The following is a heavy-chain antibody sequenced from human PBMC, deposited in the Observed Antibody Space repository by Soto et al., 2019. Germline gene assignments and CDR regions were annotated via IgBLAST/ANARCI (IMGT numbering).Heavy chain of an antibody. CDR2: IWYDASKQ. V-gene: IGHV3-33*01. D-gene: IGHD2-15*01. CDR1: GFSFSVYG. CDR3: AAWAEGATEVH. J-gene: IGHJ4*02. Sequence: GGSLRLSCETSGFSFSVYGMHWVRQAPGKGLEWVAVIWYDASKQFYAASVEGRFTISRDNSKAILYPQMNSLRAEDTAVYYCAAWAEGATEVHWGQGTQVTVSS.